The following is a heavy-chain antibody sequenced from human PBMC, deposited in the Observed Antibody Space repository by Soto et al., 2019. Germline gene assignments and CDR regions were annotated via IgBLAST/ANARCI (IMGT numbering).Heavy chain of an antibody. CDR2: ISGSGGST. J-gene: IGHJ6*02. Sequence: GGSLRLSCAASGFTFSSYAMSWVRQAPGKGLEWVSAISGSGGSTYYADSVKGRFTISRDNSKNTLYLQMNSLRAEDTAVYYCAKGGGIAVAGTGLDYYYGMDVWGQGTTVTVSS. CDR3: AKGGGIAVAGTGLDYYYGMDV. D-gene: IGHD6-19*01. V-gene: IGHV3-23*01. CDR1: GFTFSSYA.